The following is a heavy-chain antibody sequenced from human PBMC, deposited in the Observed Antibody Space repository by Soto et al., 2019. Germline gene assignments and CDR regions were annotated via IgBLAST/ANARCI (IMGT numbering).Heavy chain of an antibody. V-gene: IGHV1-18*01. CDR2: ISAYNGNT. CDR1: GYTFTSYG. Sequence: GASVKVSCKASGYTFTSYGISWVRQAPGQGLEWMGWISAYNGNTNYAQKLQGRVTMTTDTSTSTAYMELRSLRSDDTAVYYCAISLISGYESGDWFDPWGQGTLVTVSS. J-gene: IGHJ5*02. D-gene: IGHD5-12*01. CDR3: AISLISGYESGDWFDP.